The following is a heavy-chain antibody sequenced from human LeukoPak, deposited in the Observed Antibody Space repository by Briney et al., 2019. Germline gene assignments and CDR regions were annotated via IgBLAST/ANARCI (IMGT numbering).Heavy chain of an antibody. Sequence: ASVKVSCKASGYTFTGYYMHWVRQAPVQGLEWMGWINPNSGGTNYAQKFQGRVTMTRDTSISTAYMELSRLRSDDTAVYYCARDLSFGELSEFDYWGQGTLVTVSS. J-gene: IGHJ4*02. CDR2: INPNSGGT. V-gene: IGHV1-2*02. CDR3: ARDLSFGELSEFDY. CDR1: GYTFTGYY. D-gene: IGHD3-10*01.